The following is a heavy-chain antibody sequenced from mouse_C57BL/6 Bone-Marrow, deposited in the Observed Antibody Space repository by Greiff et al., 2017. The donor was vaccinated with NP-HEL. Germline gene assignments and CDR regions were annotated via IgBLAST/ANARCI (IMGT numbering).Heavy chain of an antibody. CDR2: IDPETGGT. Sequence: VKLVESGAELVRPGASVTLSCKASGYTFTDYEMHWVKQTPVHGLEWIGAIDPETGGTAYNQKFKGKAILTADKSSSTAYMELRSLTSEDSAVYYCTCTSYLPGVDYWGQGTTLTVSS. CDR3: TCTSYLPGVDY. V-gene: IGHV1-15*01. D-gene: IGHD5-1*01. J-gene: IGHJ2*01. CDR1: GYTFTDYE.